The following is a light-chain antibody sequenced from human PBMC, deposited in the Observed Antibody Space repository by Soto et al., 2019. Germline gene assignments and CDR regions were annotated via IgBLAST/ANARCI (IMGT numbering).Light chain of an antibody. J-gene: IGKJ1*01. CDR3: QQSYSTSWT. CDR1: QSVSNW. V-gene: IGKV1-5*01. Sequence: DIQMTQSPSTLSASVGERVTIPCRASQSVSNWLAWYQQKPGKAPKLLIYDVSSLESGVPSRFSGSGSGTDFTLTISSLQPEDFATYYCQQSYSTSWTFGQGTKVDIK. CDR2: DVS.